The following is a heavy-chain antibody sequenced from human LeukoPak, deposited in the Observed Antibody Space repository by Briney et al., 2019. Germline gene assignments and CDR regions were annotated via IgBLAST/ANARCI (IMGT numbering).Heavy chain of an antibody. CDR3: ARDEDY. CDR2: ISSSSTI. Sequence: SGGSLRLSCAASGFTFSAYWMHWVRQAPGKGLEWVSYISSSSTIYYADSVKGRFTISRDNAKNSLYLQMNSLRDEDTAVYYCARDEDYWGQGTLVTVSS. CDR1: GFTFSAYW. V-gene: IGHV3-69-1*01. J-gene: IGHJ4*02.